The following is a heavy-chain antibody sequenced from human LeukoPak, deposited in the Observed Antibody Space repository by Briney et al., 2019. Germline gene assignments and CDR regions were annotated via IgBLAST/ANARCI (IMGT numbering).Heavy chain of an antibody. CDR3: ARVRNSYGERDFDY. V-gene: IGHV4-4*07. CDR2: IYTSGST. J-gene: IGHJ4*02. CDR1: GGSISSYY. Sequence: SETLSLTCTVSGGSISSYYWSWIRQPAGKGLEWIGRIYTSGSTNYNPSLKSRVPMSLDTSKNHFSLQLSSVTAADTAVYYCARVRNSYGERDFDYWGQGILVTVSS. D-gene: IGHD5-18*01.